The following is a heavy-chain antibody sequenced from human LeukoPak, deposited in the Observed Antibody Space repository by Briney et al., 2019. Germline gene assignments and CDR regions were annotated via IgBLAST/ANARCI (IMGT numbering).Heavy chain of an antibody. D-gene: IGHD2-15*01. CDR2: ISPLNGKT. V-gene: IGHV1-18*01. J-gene: IGHJ3*02. Sequence: ASVKVSCKTPGYIFTSYGIIWVRQAPGQGLEWMAYISPLNGKTRYAQNIQGRVTMTTDTSTSTAYMELRSLRFDDTAVYFCARELWCSGGNCYLNAFDIWGQGTMVTVSS. CDR1: GYIFTSYG. CDR3: ARELWCSGGNCYLNAFDI.